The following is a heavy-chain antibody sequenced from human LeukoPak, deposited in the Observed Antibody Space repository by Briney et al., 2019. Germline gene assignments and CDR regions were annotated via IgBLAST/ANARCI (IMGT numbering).Heavy chain of an antibody. Sequence: GGSLRLSCATSGFTFSDYYMSWIRQAPGKGLEWVSYISSSGRTTYIAESVKGRFTISRDNARNSLYLQMDGLRAEDTAVYYCAKVPNSSGWPFDALDIWGQGTMVTVSS. V-gene: IGHV3-11*01. CDR1: GFTFSDYY. CDR2: ISSSGRTT. CDR3: AKVPNSSGWPFDALDI. D-gene: IGHD6-19*01. J-gene: IGHJ3*02.